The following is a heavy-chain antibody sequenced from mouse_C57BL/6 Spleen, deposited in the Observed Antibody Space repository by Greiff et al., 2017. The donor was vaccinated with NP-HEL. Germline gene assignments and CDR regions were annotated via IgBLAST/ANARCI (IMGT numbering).Heavy chain of an antibody. CDR2: IHPNSGST. Sequence: VQLQQPGAELVKPGASVKLSCKASGYTFTSYWMHWVKQRPGQGLEWIGMIHPNSGSTNYNEKFKSKATLTVDKSSSTAYMQLSSLTSEDSAVYYCARSGLDDGYYLFAYWGQGTLVTVSA. V-gene: IGHV1-64*01. CDR3: ARSGLDDGYYLFAY. CDR1: GYTFTSYW. D-gene: IGHD2-3*01. J-gene: IGHJ3*01.